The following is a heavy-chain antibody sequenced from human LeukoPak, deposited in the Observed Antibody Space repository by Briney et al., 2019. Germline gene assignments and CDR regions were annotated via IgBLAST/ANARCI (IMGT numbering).Heavy chain of an antibody. CDR3: ARQGNSDAAINDY. CDR1: GASFSDYY. V-gene: IGHV4-34*01. Sequence: SSETLSLTCTVYGASFSDYYWSWIRQSPGKGLEWIGEIDHSGSTKYNPSLRSRVTISIDTSKNQFSLKLNSVTAADTAVYYCARQGNSDAAINDYWGQGTLVTVSS. CDR2: IDHSGST. D-gene: IGHD4-23*01. J-gene: IGHJ4*02.